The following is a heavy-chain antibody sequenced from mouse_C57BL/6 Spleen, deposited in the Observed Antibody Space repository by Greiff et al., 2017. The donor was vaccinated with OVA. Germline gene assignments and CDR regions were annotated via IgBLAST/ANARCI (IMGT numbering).Heavy chain of an antibody. CDR3: ARGRGYYFDY. Sequence: QVQLQQSGAELVMPGASVKLSCKASGYTFTSYWMHWVKQRPGQGLEWIGEIDPSDSYTNYNQKFKGKSTLTVDKSSSTAYMQLSSLTSEDSAVYYCARGRGYYFDYWGQGTTLTVSS. V-gene: IGHV1-69*01. CDR2: IDPSDSYT. J-gene: IGHJ2*01. CDR1: GYTFTSYW.